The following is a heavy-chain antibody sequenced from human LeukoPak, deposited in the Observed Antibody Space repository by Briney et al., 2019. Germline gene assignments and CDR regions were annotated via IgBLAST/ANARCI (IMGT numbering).Heavy chain of an antibody. Sequence: GGSLRLSCAASGFTFSSYGMHWVRQAPGKGLEWVAVISYDGSNKYYADSVKGRFTISRDNSKNTLYLQMNSLRAEDTAVYYCAKEVSELLWFGESYYCMDVWGQGTTVTVSS. V-gene: IGHV3-30*18. J-gene: IGHJ6*02. CDR1: GFTFSSYG. D-gene: IGHD3-10*01. CDR3: AKEVSELLWFGESYYCMDV. CDR2: ISYDGSNK.